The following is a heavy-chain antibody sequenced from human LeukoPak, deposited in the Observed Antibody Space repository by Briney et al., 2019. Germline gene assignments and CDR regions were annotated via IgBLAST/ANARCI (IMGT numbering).Heavy chain of an antibody. V-gene: IGHV3-9*03. CDR3: AKEGSSWSTFDY. Sequence: SLRLFLGNSGINFYGYCIYLVPPASGKGLGLVSGISWNSRSIAYADSVKGRFTISRDNAKNSLYLQMNSLRAEDMALYYCAKEGSSWSTFDYWGQGTLVTVSS. CDR2: ISWNSRSI. J-gene: IGHJ4*02. CDR1: GINFYGYC. D-gene: IGHD6-13*01.